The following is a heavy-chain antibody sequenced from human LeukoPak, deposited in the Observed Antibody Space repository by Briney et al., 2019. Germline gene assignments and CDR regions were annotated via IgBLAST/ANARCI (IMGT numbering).Heavy chain of an antibody. Sequence: PGGSLRLSCAASGFTFDDYAMHWVRQAPGKGLEWVSGISWNSGSIGYADSVKGRFTISRDNAKNSLYLQMNSLRAEDTALYYCSRTTVTTDNYCYYGMDVWGQGTTVTVSS. J-gene: IGHJ6*02. CDR1: GFTFDDYA. D-gene: IGHD4-17*01. V-gene: IGHV3-9*01. CDR3: SRTTVTTDNYCYYGMDV. CDR2: ISWNSGSI.